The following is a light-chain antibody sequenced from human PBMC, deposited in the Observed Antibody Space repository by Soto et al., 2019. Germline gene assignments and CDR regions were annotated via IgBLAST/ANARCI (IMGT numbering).Light chain of an antibody. V-gene: IGKV3D-15*01. CDR2: GAS. J-gene: IGKJ1*01. Sequence: EIVMTQSPATLSVSPGERATLSCRASQSVSSNLAWYQQKPGQAPRLLIYGASSRATGIPDRFSGTGSETDFTLTISSLEPEDVAVYYCQQRGNRPPWTFGQGTKV. CDR1: QSVSSN. CDR3: QQRGNRPPWT.